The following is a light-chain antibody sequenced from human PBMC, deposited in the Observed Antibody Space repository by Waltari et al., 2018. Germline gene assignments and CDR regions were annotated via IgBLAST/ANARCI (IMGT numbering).Light chain of an antibody. V-gene: IGKV1-5*03. Sequence: IQFTQSPSLLSASVADRVTLTCRASQSISNWLAWYQQKPGKAPKVLIYEASTLQTGFPSRFSGSGSGTEFTLTISSLQPDDFATYYCQQYNMYSETFGQGTKVEIK. J-gene: IGKJ1*01. CDR2: EAS. CDR1: QSISNW. CDR3: QQYNMYSET.